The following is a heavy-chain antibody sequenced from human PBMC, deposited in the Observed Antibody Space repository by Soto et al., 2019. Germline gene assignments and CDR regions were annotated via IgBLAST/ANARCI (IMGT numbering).Heavy chain of an antibody. CDR1: GDSVSSNSAA. V-gene: IGHV6-1*01. CDR2: TYYRSKWYN. D-gene: IGHD6-19*01. J-gene: IGHJ5*02. Sequence: PSQTLSLTCAISGDSVSSNSAAWNWIRQSPSRGLEWLGRTYYRSKWYNDYAVSVKSRITINPDTSKSQFSLQLNSVTPEDTAVYYCARDSSGEAVAGNNWFDPWGQGTLVTVSS. CDR3: ARDSSGEAVAGNNWFDP.